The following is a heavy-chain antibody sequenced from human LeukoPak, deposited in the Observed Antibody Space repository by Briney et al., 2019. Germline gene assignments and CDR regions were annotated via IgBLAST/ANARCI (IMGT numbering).Heavy chain of an antibody. CDR3: ARDYSLDYGDYEARAFDI. CDR2: INHSGST. Sequence: SETLSLTCAVYGGSFSGYYWSWIRQPPGKGLEWIGEINHSGSTNYNPSLKSRVTISVDTSKNQFSLKLSSVTTADTAVYYCARDYSLDYGDYEARAFDIWGQGTMVTVSS. J-gene: IGHJ3*02. D-gene: IGHD4-17*01. V-gene: IGHV4-34*01. CDR1: GGSFSGYY.